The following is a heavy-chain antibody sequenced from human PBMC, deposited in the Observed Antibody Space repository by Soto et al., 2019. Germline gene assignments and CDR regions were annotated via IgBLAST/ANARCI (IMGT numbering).Heavy chain of an antibody. D-gene: IGHD2-2*01. V-gene: IGHV1-18*01. CDR2: ISAYNGNT. Sequence: QVQLVQSGAEVKKPGASVKVSCKASGYTFTSYGISWVRQAPGQGLEWMGWISAYNGNTNYAQKLQGRVTMTTDTSTSTADMERRSLRSDDTAVYYCARVGDIVVVPAATVDYWGQGTLVTVSS. J-gene: IGHJ4*02. CDR1: GYTFTSYG. CDR3: ARVGDIVVVPAATVDY.